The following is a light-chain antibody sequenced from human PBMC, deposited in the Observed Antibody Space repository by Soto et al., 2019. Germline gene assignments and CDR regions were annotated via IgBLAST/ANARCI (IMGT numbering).Light chain of an antibody. CDR3: LVWDSDSDQGV. Sequence: SYELTQAPSLSVAPGQTAMVACGGSGIGSKAVHWYQQKPGHAPVLVIYSDGERPSGAPGRMSGSNSGDTATLTITNVEPGDEADYYCLVWDSDSDQGVFGGGTKLTVL. CDR2: SDG. V-gene: IGLV3-21*01. CDR1: GIGSKA. J-gene: IGLJ3*02.